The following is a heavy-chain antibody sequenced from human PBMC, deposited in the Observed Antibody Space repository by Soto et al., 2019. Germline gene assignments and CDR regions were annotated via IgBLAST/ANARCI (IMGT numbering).Heavy chain of an antibody. CDR1: GFTFSSYS. V-gene: IGHV3-21*01. D-gene: IGHD6-19*01. Sequence: GGSLRLSCAASGFTFSSYSMNWVRQAPGKGLEWVSSISSSSSYIYYADSVKGRFTISRDNAKNSLYLQMNSLRAEDTAVYYCARKGPQWLVRGYYYGMDVWGQGTTVTVSS. J-gene: IGHJ6*02. CDR2: ISSSSSYI. CDR3: ARKGPQWLVRGYYYGMDV.